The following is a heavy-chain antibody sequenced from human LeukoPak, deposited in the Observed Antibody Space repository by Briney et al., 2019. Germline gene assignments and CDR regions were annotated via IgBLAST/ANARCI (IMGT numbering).Heavy chain of an antibody. V-gene: IGHV1-24*01. J-gene: IGHJ3*02. CDR3: ATVTYQLLLHPGAFDI. CDR2: FDPEDGET. Sequence: ASVKVSCKVSGYTLTELSMHWVRQAPGKGLEWMGGFDPEDGETIYAQKFQGRVTMTEDTSTDTAYMELSSLRSEDTAVYYCATVTYQLLLHPGAFDIWGQGTMVTVSS. CDR1: GYTLTELS. D-gene: IGHD2-2*01.